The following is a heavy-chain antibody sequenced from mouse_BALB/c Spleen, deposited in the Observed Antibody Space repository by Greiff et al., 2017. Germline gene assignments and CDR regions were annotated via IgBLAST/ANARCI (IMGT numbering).Heavy chain of an antibody. J-gene: IGHJ1*01. Sequence: VKLVESGGGLVKPGGSLKLSCAASGFTFSSYTMSWVRQTPEKRLEWVATISSGGSYTYYPDSVKGRFTISRDNAKNTLYLQMSSLKSEDTAMYYCTRDGGYSYFDVWGAGTTVTVSS. CDR1: GFTFSSYT. CDR3: TRDGGYSYFDV. V-gene: IGHV5-6-4*01. CDR2: ISSGGSYT.